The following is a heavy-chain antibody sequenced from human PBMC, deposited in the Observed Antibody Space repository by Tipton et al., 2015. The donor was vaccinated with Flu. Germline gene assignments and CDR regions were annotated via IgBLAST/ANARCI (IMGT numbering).Heavy chain of an antibody. Sequence: TLSLTCTVSGGSIGVTTYYWGWIRQPPGKGLEYIGSVYYTGGAYFNPSLKSRVTVSIDTSKKQFSLKLNYVTAAHTAVYYCARDRVGDYSGFDPWGQGTLVAVSS. V-gene: IGHV4-39*07. CDR2: VYYTGGA. CDR1: GGSIGVTTYY. J-gene: IGHJ5*02. D-gene: IGHD4-17*01. CDR3: ARDRVGDYSGFDP.